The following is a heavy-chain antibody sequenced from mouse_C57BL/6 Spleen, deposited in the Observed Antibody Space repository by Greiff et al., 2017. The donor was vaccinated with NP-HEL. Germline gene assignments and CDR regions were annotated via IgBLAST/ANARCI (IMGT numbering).Heavy chain of an antibody. Sequence: EVHLVESGGGLVQPGGSLSLSCAASGFTFTDYYMSWVSQPPGKALEWLGIIRNKANGYTTEYSASVKGRFTISRDNSKSILYLQMKALRAEDSATYYCASGSSPFAYWGQGTLVTVSA. CDR1: GFTFTDYY. J-gene: IGHJ3*01. D-gene: IGHD1-1*01. V-gene: IGHV7-3*01. CDR3: ASGSSPFAY. CDR2: IRNKANGYTT.